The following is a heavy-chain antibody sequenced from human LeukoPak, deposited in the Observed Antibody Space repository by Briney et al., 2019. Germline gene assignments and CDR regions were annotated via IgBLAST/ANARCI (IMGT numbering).Heavy chain of an antibody. CDR2: ISDRGGST. D-gene: IGHD3-10*01. J-gene: IGHJ4*02. CDR1: GITLSNYG. Sequence: GGALRLSCAVSGITLSNYGMSWVRQAPGKGLQWVAGISDRGGSTNYADSVKGRFTISRDNSKNTLYLQMNSLSAEDTAVYFCAKRGVVIRAVIIVGFHKEAYYFDYWGQGALVTVSS. CDR3: AKRGVVIRAVIIVGFHKEAYYFDY. V-gene: IGHV3-23*01.